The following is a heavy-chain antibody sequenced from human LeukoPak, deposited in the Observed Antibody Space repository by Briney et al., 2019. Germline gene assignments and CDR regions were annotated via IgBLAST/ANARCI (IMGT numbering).Heavy chain of an antibody. V-gene: IGHV4-30-2*01. D-gene: IGHD3-10*01. CDR3: ARDSLALVRGADYYYMDV. Sequence: PSQTLSLTCTVSGGSISSGGYYWSWIRQPPGKGLEWIGYIYHSGSTYYNPSLKSRVTISVDRSKNQFSLKLSSVTAADTAVYYCARDSLALVRGADYYYMDVWGKGTTVTVSS. CDR2: IYHSGST. J-gene: IGHJ6*03. CDR1: GGSISSGGYY.